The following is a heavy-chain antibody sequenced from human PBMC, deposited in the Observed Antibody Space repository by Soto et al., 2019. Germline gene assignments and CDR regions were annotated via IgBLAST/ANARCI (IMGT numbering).Heavy chain of an antibody. Sequence: ASVKVSCKASGYTFTGYYMHWVRQAPGQGLEWMGWINPNSGGTNYAQKFQGRVTMTRDTSISTAYMELSRLRSDDTAVYYCARENSGYCSSTSCYTDNYYYYGMDVWGQGTTVTVYS. CDR1: GYTFTGYY. CDR2: INPNSGGT. J-gene: IGHJ6*02. V-gene: IGHV1-2*02. D-gene: IGHD2-2*02. CDR3: ARENSGYCSSTSCYTDNYYYYGMDV.